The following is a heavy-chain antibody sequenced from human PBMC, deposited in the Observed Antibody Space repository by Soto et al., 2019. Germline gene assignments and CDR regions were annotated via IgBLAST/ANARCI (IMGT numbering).Heavy chain of an antibody. V-gene: IGHV3-74*01. D-gene: IGHD3-10*01. Sequence: QPXGCLGLACAVSGYSFGGFWMHWVRQAPGKGLVWVSRIDNGGTNTVYADPVKGRFTISRDNAKNKLYLQMNSLRAEDTAVYYCAKDRGRPDAFNIWGQGTMVTV. CDR1: GYSFGGFW. J-gene: IGHJ3*02. CDR3: AKDRGRPDAFNI. CDR2: IDNGGTNT.